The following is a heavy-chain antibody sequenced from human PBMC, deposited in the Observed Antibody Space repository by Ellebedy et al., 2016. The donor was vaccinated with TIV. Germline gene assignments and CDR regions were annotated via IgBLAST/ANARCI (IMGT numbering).Heavy chain of an antibody. D-gene: IGHD6-13*01. V-gene: IGHV3-48*02. J-gene: IGHJ6*02. CDR2: ISSISITK. CDR1: GFSFSSHR. Sequence: GGSLRLSCEAFGFSFSSHRINWVRQSQGKGLEWVSYISSISITKYYADSVKGRFTISRDNAKNSLYLQMNSLRDEDTAVYYCARGNSGYSSSWYYYYGMDVWGQGTTVTVSS. CDR3: ARGNSGYSSSWYYYYGMDV.